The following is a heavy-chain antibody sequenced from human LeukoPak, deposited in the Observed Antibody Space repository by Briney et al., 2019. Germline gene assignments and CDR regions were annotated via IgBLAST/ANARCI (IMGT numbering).Heavy chain of an antibody. D-gene: IGHD4-17*01. Sequence: ASVKVSCKASGYTFTSYDINWVRQATGQGLEWMGWMNPNSGNTGYAQKFQGRVTITADESTSTAYMELSSLRSEDTAVYYCARDFSKLGTVTTSGAFDIWGQGTMVTVSS. CDR1: GYTFTSYD. J-gene: IGHJ3*02. CDR2: MNPNSGNT. V-gene: IGHV1-8*01. CDR3: ARDFSKLGTVTTSGAFDI.